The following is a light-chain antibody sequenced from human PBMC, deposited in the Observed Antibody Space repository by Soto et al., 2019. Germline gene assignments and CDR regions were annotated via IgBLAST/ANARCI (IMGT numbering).Light chain of an antibody. CDR1: SSDVGAYNF. CDR2: QVT. J-gene: IGLJ1*01. V-gene: IGLV2-8*01. Sequence: QSALTQPPSASGSPGQSVTISCTGTSSDVGAYNFVSWYQQLPGKAPRLMIYQVTKRPSGVPYRFSGSKSGNTASLTVSGLEAEDEADYYGSSYAGSTAFYVFGTGTKLTVL. CDR3: SSYAGSTAFYV.